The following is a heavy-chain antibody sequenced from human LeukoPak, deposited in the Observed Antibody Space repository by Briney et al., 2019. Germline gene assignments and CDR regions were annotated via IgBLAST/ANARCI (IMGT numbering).Heavy chain of an antibody. V-gene: IGHV3-7*01. Sequence: GGSLRLSCAASGFTFSGYWMSWVRQTPEKGLEWVANIKQDGYEKYYVDSVKGRFTISRDNAKNSLYLQMNSLRVEDTAVYYCARDYGRSRDYGMDVWGPGTTVTVSS. CDR3: ARDYGRSRDYGMDV. J-gene: IGHJ6*02. D-gene: IGHD3-10*01. CDR2: IKQDGYEK. CDR1: GFTFSGYW.